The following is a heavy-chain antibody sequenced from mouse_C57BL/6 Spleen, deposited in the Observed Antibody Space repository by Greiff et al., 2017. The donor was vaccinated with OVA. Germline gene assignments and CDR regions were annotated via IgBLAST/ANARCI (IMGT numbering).Heavy chain of an antibody. CDR3: ARGVYFDY. CDR1: GYTFTSYW. J-gene: IGHJ2*01. CDR2: IDPSDSYT. Sequence: QVQLQQSGAELVRPGTSVKLSCKASGYTFTSYWMHWVKQRPGQGLEWIGVIDPSDSYTNYNQKFKGKATLTVDTSSSTAYMQLSSLTSEDSAVYYCARGVYFDYWGQGTTLTVSS. V-gene: IGHV1-59*01.